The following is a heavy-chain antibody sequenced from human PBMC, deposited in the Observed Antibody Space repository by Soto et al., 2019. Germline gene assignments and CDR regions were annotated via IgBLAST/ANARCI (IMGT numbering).Heavy chain of an antibody. CDR2: LYRDGRT. CDR3: ASHPPSTTVAARAPYDF. CDR1: GFSVTNNY. Sequence: EVQLVESGGGLIQPGGSLRLSCAASGFSVTNNYMNWVRQAPGNGLECGSVLYRDGRTDYADSVRCRFTISRDISKNTPQLHRASLRAEDTAVYYCASHPPSTTVAARAPYDFWGQGTLVTVSS. D-gene: IGHD1-1*01. J-gene: IGHJ4*02. V-gene: IGHV3-53*01.